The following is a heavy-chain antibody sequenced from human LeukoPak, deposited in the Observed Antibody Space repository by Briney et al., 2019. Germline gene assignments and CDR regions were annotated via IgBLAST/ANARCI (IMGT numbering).Heavy chain of an antibody. Sequence: SETLSLTCTVSGGSISSSSYYWGWIRQPPGKGLEWIGSIYYSGTTDYSPSLRSRVTMSLDTSKNQFSLKLSSVTTADTAVYYCARMGAIAGASANPDYWGQGTLVSVSS. J-gene: IGHJ4*02. CDR3: ARMGAIAGASANPDY. CDR2: IYYSGTT. V-gene: IGHV4-39*07. CDR1: GGSISSSSYY. D-gene: IGHD4/OR15-4a*01.